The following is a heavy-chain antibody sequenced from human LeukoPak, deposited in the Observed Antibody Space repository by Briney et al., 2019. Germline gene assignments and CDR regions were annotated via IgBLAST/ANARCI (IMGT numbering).Heavy chain of an antibody. D-gene: IGHD3-22*01. J-gene: IGHJ5*02. CDR3: ARDRYYDSSGIRGDWFDP. Sequence: SVKVSCKASGGTFSSYAISWVRQAPGQGLEWMGGIIPIFGTANYAQKFQGRVTITTDESTSTAYMELSSLGSEDTAVYYCARDRYYDSSGIRGDWFDPWGQGTLVTISS. V-gene: IGHV1-69*05. CDR1: GGTFSSYA. CDR2: IIPIFGTA.